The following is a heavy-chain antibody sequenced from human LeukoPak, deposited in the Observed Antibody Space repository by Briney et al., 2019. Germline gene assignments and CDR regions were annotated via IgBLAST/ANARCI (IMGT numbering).Heavy chain of an antibody. CDR2: ISWNSGSI. Sequence: HAGRSLRLSCAASGFTFDDYAMHWVRQAPGKGLEWVSGISWNSGSIGYADSVKGRFTIYRDNAKNSLYLQMNSLRAEDTALYYCAAAPGRITMVRGVRSADYWGQGTLVTVSS. CDR1: GFTFDDYA. J-gene: IGHJ4*02. V-gene: IGHV3-9*01. D-gene: IGHD3-10*01. CDR3: AAAPGRITMVRGVRSADY.